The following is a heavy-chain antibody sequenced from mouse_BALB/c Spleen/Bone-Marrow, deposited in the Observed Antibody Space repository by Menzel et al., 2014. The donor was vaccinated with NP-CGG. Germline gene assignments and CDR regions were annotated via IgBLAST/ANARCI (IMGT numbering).Heavy chain of an antibody. Sequence: VQLQQPGAELVKPGASVKLSCTASGFNIKDTYMHWVKQRPEQALEWIGRIDPASGNTKYDPKFQGKASIAADTSSNTAYLQLSSLTSEDTAVYYCARWEYYAMDYWGQGTSVTVSS. D-gene: IGHD4-1*01. CDR1: GFNIKDTY. CDR2: IDPASGNT. V-gene: IGHV14-3*02. CDR3: ARWEYYAMDY. J-gene: IGHJ4*01.